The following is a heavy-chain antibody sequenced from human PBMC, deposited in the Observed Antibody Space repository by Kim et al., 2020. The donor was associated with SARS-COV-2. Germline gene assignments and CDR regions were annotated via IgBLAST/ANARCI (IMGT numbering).Heavy chain of an antibody. Sequence: GGSLRLSCAASGFTVSSNYMSWVRQAPGKGLEWVSVIYSGGSTYYADSVKGRFTISRDNSKNTLYLQMNSLRAEDTAVYYCARVGVVLRFLEWLPDVWGQGTTVTVSS. D-gene: IGHD3-3*01. J-gene: IGHJ6*02. CDR3: ARVGVVLRFLEWLPDV. V-gene: IGHV3-53*01. CDR2: IYSGGST. CDR1: GFTVSSNY.